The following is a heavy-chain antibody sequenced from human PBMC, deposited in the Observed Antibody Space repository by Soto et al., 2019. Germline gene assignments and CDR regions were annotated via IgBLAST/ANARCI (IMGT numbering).Heavy chain of an antibody. CDR3: ARDPYNFDD. CDR1: GGSNRSYD. D-gene: IGHD5-18*01. CDR2: IYYSGST. Sequence: SETLSLICSVSGGSNRSYDWSWIRQPTGKGLEWIGYIYYSGSTDYNPSLKSRVAISVDTSKNQSSLKLTSVTAADTAVYYCARDPYNFDDWGHGILVTVSS. J-gene: IGHJ4*01. V-gene: IGHV4-59*01.